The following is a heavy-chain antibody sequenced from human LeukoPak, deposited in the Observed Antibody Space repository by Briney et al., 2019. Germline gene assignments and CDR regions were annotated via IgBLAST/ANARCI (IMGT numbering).Heavy chain of an antibody. D-gene: IGHD5-18*01. CDR2: INHSGST. V-gene: IGHV4-34*01. CDR3: ARGRSGYSYGPRFDY. CDR1: GGSFSGYY. J-gene: IGHJ4*02. Sequence: SETLSLTCAVYGGSFSGYYWSWIRQPPGKGLEWIGEINHSGSTNYNPSLKSRVTISVDTSKNQFSLKLSSVTAADTAVYYCARGRSGYSYGPRFDYWGQGTLVAVSS.